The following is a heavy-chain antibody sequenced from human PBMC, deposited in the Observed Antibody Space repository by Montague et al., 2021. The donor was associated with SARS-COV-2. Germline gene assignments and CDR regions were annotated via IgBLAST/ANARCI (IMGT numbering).Heavy chain of an antibody. CDR1: GGSISNYY. CDR3: ERINGSGSYSNEAQRRYYYYYGLDV. J-gene: IGHJ6*02. Sequence: SGTLSLTCSVSGGSISNYYWTWIRQPPGKGLEWVGYIYYSGSTNYNPSLKSRVTISVDTSKSQFTLRLTSVTAADTAVYDCERINGSGSYSNEAQRRYYYYYGLDVWGQGTTVTLSS. V-gene: IGHV4-59*01. CDR2: IYYSGST. D-gene: IGHD3-10*01.